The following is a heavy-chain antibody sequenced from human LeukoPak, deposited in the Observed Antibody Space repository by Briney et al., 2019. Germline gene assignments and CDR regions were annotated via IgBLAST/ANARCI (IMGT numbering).Heavy chain of an antibody. V-gene: IGHV3-30-3*01. CDR3: AGETLSSGWYPPDY. J-gene: IGHJ4*02. CDR1: GFTFSTYA. D-gene: IGHD6-19*01. CDR2: ISYDGSKK. Sequence: GGSLRLSCAASGFTFSTYALHWVRQAPGKGLEWVAVISYDGSKKFYADSVKGRFTISRDNSNNTVYLQMTSLRAEDTAVYYCAGETLSSGWYPPDYWGQGTLVTVSS.